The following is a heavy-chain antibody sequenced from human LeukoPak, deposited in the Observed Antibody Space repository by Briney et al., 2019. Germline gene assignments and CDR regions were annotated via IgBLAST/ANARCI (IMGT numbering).Heavy chain of an antibody. V-gene: IGHV4-4*02. CDR1: GGSISSSNW. CDR2: IYHSGST. CDR3: ARDVAVAEYNWFDP. J-gene: IGHJ5*02. D-gene: IGHD6-19*01. Sequence: RASETLSLTCTVSGGSISSSNWWSWVRQPPGKGLEWIGEIYHSGSTNYNPSLKSRVTISVDKSKNQFSLKLSSVTAADTAVYYCARDVAVAEYNWFDPWGQGTLVTVSS.